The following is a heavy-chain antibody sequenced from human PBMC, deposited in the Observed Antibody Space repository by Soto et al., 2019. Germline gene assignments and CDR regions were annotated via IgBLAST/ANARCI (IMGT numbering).Heavy chain of an antibody. CDR2: IYYSGST. Sequence: SETMSLTCTVSGGSISSYYWSWIRQPPGKGLEWIGYIYYSGSTNYNPSLKSRVTISVDTSKNQFSLKLSSVTAADTAVYYCARVGDYYYYYGMDVWGQGTTVTVSS. CDR1: GGSISSYY. J-gene: IGHJ6*02. V-gene: IGHV4-59*01. CDR3: ARVGDYYYYYGMDV.